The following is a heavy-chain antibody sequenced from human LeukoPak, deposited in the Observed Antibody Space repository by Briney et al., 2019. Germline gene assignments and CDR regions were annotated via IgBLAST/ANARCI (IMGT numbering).Heavy chain of an antibody. V-gene: IGHV3-66*01. J-gene: IGHJ6*04. CDR2: IYSGGTI. D-gene: IGHD3-10*02. CDR3: AELGITMIGGV. Sequence: GGSLRLSCAASGFTVSSNYMSWVRQAPGKGLEWVSVIYSGGTIYYADSVKGRFTISRDNAKNSLYLQMNSLRAEDTAVYYCAELGITMIGGVWGKGTTVTISS. CDR1: GFTVSSNY.